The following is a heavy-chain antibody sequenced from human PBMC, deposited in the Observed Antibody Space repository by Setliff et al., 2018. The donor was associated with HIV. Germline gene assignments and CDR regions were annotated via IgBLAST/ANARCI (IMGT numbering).Heavy chain of an antibody. J-gene: IGHJ4*02. CDR1: GFTFGDYS. V-gene: IGHV3-49*03. CDR2: IRSKAYGGTT. Sequence: GGSLRLSCTASGFTFGDYSMTWFRQAPGKGLEWVGFIRSKAYGGTTEYAASVKGRFTISRDDFKGGAYLQMNSLKTEDTAVYYCTSNYYGSGSYYRDFDYWGQGTLVTVSS. CDR3: TSNYYGSGSYYRDFDY. D-gene: IGHD3-10*01.